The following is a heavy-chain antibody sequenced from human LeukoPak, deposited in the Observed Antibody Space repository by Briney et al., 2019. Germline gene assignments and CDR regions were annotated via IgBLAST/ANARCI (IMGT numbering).Heavy chain of an antibody. V-gene: IGHV3-23*01. J-gene: IGHJ6*02. D-gene: IGHD4-17*01. CDR3: AKDIYGDYGMDV. Sequence: GGSLRLSCAASGFTFSSYAMSWVRQAPGKGLEWVSVISGSGGSTYYADSVKGRFTISRDNSKNTLFLQMNSLRAEDTAVYYCAKDIYGDYGMDVWGQGTTVTVSS. CDR2: ISGSGGST. CDR1: GFTFSSYA.